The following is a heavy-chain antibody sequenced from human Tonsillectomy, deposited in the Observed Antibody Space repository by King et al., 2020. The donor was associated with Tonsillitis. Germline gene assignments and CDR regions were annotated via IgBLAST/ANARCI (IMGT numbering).Heavy chain of an antibody. V-gene: IGHV4-39*01. Sequence: QLQESGPGLVKPSETLSLTCTVSGGSISSSGYYWGWIRQPPGRGLEWIGNIFHSGSTYYNPSLKSRVTISVDTSKNQFSLKLSSVTAADTAVYFCARMYYYGSGTYYYYFDYWGQGTLGTVSS. D-gene: IGHD3-10*01. CDR3: ARMYYYGSGTYYYYFDY. CDR1: GGSISSSGYY. J-gene: IGHJ4*02. CDR2: IFHSGST.